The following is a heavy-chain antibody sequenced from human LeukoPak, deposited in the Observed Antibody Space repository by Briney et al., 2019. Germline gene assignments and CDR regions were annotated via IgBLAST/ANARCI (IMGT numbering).Heavy chain of an antibody. CDR1: GFTFSSYA. Sequence: GGSLRLSCGASGFTFSSYAMSWVRQAPGKGLEWVSAVSGGGGTTLYADSVKGRFTISRDNSKNTLYLQMNSLRAEDTAVYYCAKAEYRYGLDVDYMDVWGKGTMVTVSS. CDR2: VSGGGGTT. J-gene: IGHJ6*03. CDR3: AKAEYRYGLDVDYMDV. V-gene: IGHV3-23*01. D-gene: IGHD5-18*01.